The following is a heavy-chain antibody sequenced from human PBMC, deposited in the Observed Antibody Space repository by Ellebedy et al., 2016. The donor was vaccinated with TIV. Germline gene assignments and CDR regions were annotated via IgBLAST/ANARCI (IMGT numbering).Heavy chain of an antibody. CDR1: GFTFSDHA. CDR2: ISAGSGSI. D-gene: IGHD3-22*01. J-gene: IGHJ4*02. Sequence: GGSLRLSCAASGFTFSDHAMTWVRQTPGKGLEWVSGISAGSGSIHYVDSVKGRFTISRDNSKKTLYLQMNGLRAEDTAVYYCVKLDSSGFYYGRLDYWGQGTLVTVSS. V-gene: IGHV3-23*01. CDR3: VKLDSSGFYYGRLDY.